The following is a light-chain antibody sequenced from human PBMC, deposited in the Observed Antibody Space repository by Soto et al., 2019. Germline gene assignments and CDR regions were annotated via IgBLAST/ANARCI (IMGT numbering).Light chain of an antibody. CDR3: QQSFSTPLT. Sequence: DLQMTQSPSSLSASVGDRVTITCRASQRISSYLNWYQQKPGKAPKLLIYAASSLQSGVPPRFRGSGPGSDFTLTISSLQPEDFAPYWYQQSFSTPLTFGGGTKVEIK. V-gene: IGKV1-39*01. CDR2: AAS. CDR1: QRISSY. J-gene: IGKJ4*01.